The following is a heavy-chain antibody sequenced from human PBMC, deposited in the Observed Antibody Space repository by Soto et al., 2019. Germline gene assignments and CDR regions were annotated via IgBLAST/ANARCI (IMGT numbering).Heavy chain of an antibody. CDR2: IGTAGDT. CDR1: GFTFSSYD. V-gene: IGHV3-13*01. CDR3: ARFNYDFWSGYGNAFDI. Sequence: GGSLRLSCAASGFTFSSYDMHWVRQATGKGLEWVSAIGTAGDTYYPGSVKGRFTISRENAKNSLYLQMNSLRAGDTAVYYCARFNYDFWSGYGNAFDIWGQGTMVTVSS. J-gene: IGHJ3*02. D-gene: IGHD3-3*01.